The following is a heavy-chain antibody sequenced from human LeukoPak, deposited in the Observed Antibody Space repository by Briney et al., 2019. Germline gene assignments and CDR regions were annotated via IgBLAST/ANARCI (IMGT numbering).Heavy chain of an antibody. CDR3: ARISGYSYGLDAFDI. Sequence: SETLSLTCTVSGDSISSYYWSWIRQPPGKGLEWIGYIYYSGSTNYNPSLKSRVTISVDTSKNQFSLKLSSVTAADTAVYYCARISGYSYGLDAFDIWGQGTMVTVSS. CDR1: GDSISSYY. D-gene: IGHD5-18*01. CDR2: IYYSGST. J-gene: IGHJ3*02. V-gene: IGHV4-59*01.